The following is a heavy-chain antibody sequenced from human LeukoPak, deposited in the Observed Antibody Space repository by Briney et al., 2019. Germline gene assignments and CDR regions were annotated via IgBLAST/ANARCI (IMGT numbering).Heavy chain of an antibody. CDR3: TRAGGYYYDSSGS. J-gene: IGHJ4*02. CDR2: IRSKANSYAT. Sequence: GRSLRLSCAASGFTFSGSAMHWVRQASGKGLEWVGRIRSKANSYATAYAASVKGRFTISRDDSKNTAYLQMNSLKTEDTAVYYCTRAGGYYYDSSGSWGQGTLVTVSS. CDR1: GFTFSGSA. D-gene: IGHD3-22*01. V-gene: IGHV3-73*01.